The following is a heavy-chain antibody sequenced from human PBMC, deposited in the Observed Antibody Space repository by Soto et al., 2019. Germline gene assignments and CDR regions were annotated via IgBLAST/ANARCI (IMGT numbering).Heavy chain of an antibody. J-gene: IGHJ5*01. V-gene: IGHV1-8*01. CDR3: AMIPVDTYMIYWFDP. CDR2: LNPNTGNS. D-gene: IGHD3-16*01. Sequence: ASVKVSCKASGYTFTSYDIYWVRQAPGQGLEWMGWLNPNTGNSGYAQKFQGRITVTSDTSINTVHMELSSLRSEDTAVYYCAMIPVDTYMIYWFDPWGQGTLVTVSS. CDR1: GYTFTSYD.